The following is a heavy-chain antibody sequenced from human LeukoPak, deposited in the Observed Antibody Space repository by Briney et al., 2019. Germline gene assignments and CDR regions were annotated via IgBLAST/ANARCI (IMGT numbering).Heavy chain of an antibody. CDR1: GCTFSSYA. D-gene: IGHD2-21*01. J-gene: IGHJ6*02. CDR2: IIPIFGTA. CDR3: ASGGVIVGMDV. V-gene: IGHV1-69*13. Sequence: ASVKVSCKAPGCTFSSYAISWVRQAPGQGLEWMGGIIPIFGTANYAQKFQGRVTITADESTSTAYMELSSLRSEDTAVYYCASGGVIVGMDVWGQGTTVTVSS.